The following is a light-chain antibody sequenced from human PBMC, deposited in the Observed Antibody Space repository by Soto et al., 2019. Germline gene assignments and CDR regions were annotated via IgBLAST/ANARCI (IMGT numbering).Light chain of an antibody. CDR2: DAS. V-gene: IGKV3-11*01. CDR3: QHHTVWPT. CDR1: QSVYTS. J-gene: IGKJ1*01. Sequence: EIVLTQSPATLSLSPGERATLSCRASQSVYTSLAWYQQKPGQAPRLLISDASNRATGISVRLSGSGSGTDFTLTISGLKPEDVAVYYCQHHTVWPTFGHGTKVEIK.